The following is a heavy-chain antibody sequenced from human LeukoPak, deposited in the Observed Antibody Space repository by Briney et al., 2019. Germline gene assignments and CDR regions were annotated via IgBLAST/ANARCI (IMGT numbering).Heavy chain of an antibody. D-gene: IGHD4-17*01. CDR2: ISSSSSYI. V-gene: IGHV3-21*01. Sequence: GGSLRLSCAAPGFTFSSYSMNWVRQAPGKGLEWVSSISSSSSYIYYADSVKGRFTISRDNAKNSLYLQMNSLRAEDTAVYYCARDLTVTTEYWGQGTLVTVSS. CDR1: GFTFSSYS. CDR3: ARDLTVTTEY. J-gene: IGHJ4*02.